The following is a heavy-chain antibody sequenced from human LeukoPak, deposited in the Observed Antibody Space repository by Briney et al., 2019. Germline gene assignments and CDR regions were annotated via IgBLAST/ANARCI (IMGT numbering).Heavy chain of an antibody. CDR2: IYYSGST. Sequence: SETLSLTCTVSGGSISSSSYYWGWIRQPPGKGLEWIGSIYYSGSTYYNPSLKSRVTISVDTSKNQFSLKLSSVTAADTAVYYCARLGSMTYYFDYWDQGTLVTVSS. D-gene: IGHD2-8*01. J-gene: IGHJ4*02. CDR3: ARLGSMTYYFDY. CDR1: GGSISSSSYY. V-gene: IGHV4-39*01.